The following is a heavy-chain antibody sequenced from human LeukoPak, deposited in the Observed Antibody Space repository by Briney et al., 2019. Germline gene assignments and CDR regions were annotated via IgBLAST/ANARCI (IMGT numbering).Heavy chain of an antibody. CDR1: GYSISSNNW. CDR2: IYYRGNI. Sequence: SDTLSLTCAVSGYSISSNNWWGWIRQPPGKGLEWIGCIYYRGNIYFNLSLKSRVTMSVDTSKNQFSLKLSSVTAVDTAVYYCARLSPPSHTDIYQYYFDYWGLGTLVTVSS. CDR3: ARLSPPSHTDIYQYYFDY. J-gene: IGHJ4*02. V-gene: IGHV4-28*05. D-gene: IGHD2-2*01.